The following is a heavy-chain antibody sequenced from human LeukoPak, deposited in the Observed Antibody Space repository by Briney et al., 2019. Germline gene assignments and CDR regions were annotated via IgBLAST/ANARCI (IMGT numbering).Heavy chain of an antibody. CDR1: GGSISSYY. Sequence: SETLSPTCTVSGGSISSYYWSWIRQPPGKGLEWIGYIYYSGSTNYKPSLKSRVTISVDTSKNQFSLKLSSVTAADTAVYYCARGESAYDSSGYHNWFDPRGQGTLVTVSS. D-gene: IGHD3-22*01. CDR3: ARGESAYDSSGYHNWFDP. CDR2: IYYSGST. V-gene: IGHV4-59*01. J-gene: IGHJ5*02.